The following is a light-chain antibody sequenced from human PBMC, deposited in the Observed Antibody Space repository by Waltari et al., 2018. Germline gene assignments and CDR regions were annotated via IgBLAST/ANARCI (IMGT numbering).Light chain of an antibody. CDR3: QQYYSNPRT. CDR1: ESILYPSNNKNF. Sequence: DIVMTQSPDSLAVSLGEWATITCKSSESILYPSNNKNFLGWFQQKPGQPPKMLIYWASTWQSEVPARFSGSGSGTEFTLTISSVQAEDVAIYYCQQYYSNPRTFGQGTRLEIK. CDR2: WAS. V-gene: IGKV4-1*01. J-gene: IGKJ2*01.